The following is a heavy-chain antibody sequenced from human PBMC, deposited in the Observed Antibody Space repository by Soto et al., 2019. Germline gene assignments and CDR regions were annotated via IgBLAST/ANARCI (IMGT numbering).Heavy chain of an antibody. J-gene: IGHJ4*02. CDR3: AKDSYSSSWLY. D-gene: IGHD6-13*01. Sequence: WGSLRLSCAASGFTFSSYAMSWVRQAPGKGLEWVSAISGSGGSTYYADSVKGRFTISRDNSKNTLYLQMNSLRAEDTAVYYCAKDSYSSSWLYWGQGTLVTVSS. CDR2: ISGSGGST. V-gene: IGHV3-23*01. CDR1: GFTFSSYA.